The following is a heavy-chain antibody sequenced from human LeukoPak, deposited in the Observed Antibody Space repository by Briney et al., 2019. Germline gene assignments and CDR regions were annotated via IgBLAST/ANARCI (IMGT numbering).Heavy chain of an antibody. CDR1: GFTFSSSA. D-gene: IGHD5-12*01. V-gene: IGHV3-23*01. CDR3: ARGPSGYHNT. Sequence: GGSLRLSCAASGFTFSSSAMSWVRQAPGKGLEWVSGISGSGGNTYYADSVKGRFTISRDNSKNTLYLQMNSLRAEDTAVYYCARGPSGYHNTGGQGTLVTVSS. CDR2: ISGSGGNT. J-gene: IGHJ4*02.